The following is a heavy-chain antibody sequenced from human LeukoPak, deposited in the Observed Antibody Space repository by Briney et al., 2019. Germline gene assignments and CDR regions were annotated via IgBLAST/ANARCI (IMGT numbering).Heavy chain of an antibody. V-gene: IGHV3-30-3*01. Sequence: PGGSLRLSCAASGFTFSSYAMHWVRQAPGKGLEWVAVISYDGSNKYYADSVKGRFTISRDNSKNTLYLQMNSLRAEDTAVYYCARGEVTPVLRFLEWSYAFDIWGQGTMVTVSS. D-gene: IGHD3-3*01. CDR1: GFTFSSYA. CDR2: ISYDGSNK. CDR3: ARGEVTPVLRFLEWSYAFDI. J-gene: IGHJ3*02.